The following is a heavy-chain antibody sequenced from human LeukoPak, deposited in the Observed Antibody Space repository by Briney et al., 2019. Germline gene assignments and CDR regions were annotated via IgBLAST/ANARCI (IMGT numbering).Heavy chain of an antibody. J-gene: IGHJ4*02. V-gene: IGHV3-11*01. CDR3: AREERRLYGNPDH. CDR1: GFTFSDHY. Sequence: GRSLRLSCAASGFTFSDHYMGWIRQAPGKGLEWVSYIDKSGTNINYADSVKGRFTVSRDNTRNLLFLQMNSLSAEDTAVYFCAREERRLYGNPDHWGQGTLVTVSS. D-gene: IGHD2/OR15-2a*01. CDR2: IDKSGTNI.